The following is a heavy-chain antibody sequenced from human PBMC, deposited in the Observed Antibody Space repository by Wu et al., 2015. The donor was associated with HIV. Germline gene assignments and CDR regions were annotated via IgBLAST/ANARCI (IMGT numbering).Heavy chain of an antibody. Sequence: QAQLVQLGAEVKKPGSSVKVTCKASGDGFTSYAVSWVRQAPGQGLEWMGGINPLFGTTKHAERFQDRVTFTTDESKSTAYMRLSSLTSADTAVYYCATPRSPGFSSAWPTYFDFWGQGTLVTVSS. CDR2: INPLFGTT. CDR3: ATPRSPGFSSAWPTYFDF. CDR1: GDGFTSYA. J-gene: IGHJ4*02. V-gene: IGHV1-69*05. D-gene: IGHD6-19*01.